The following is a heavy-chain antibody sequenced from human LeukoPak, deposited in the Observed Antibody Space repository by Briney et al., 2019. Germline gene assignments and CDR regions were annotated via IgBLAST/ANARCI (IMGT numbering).Heavy chain of an antibody. CDR2: IYYSGST. J-gene: IGHJ6*03. Sequence: PSETLSLTCTVSGGSISSYYWSWIRQPPGEGLEWVGYIYYSGSTNYNPSLKSRVTISVDTSKNQFSLKLSSVTAADTAVYYCARGASEYSSSWYYYYYYMDVWGKGNTVTISS. D-gene: IGHD6-13*01. CDR1: GGSISSYY. V-gene: IGHV4-59*12. CDR3: ARGASEYSSSWYYYYYYMDV.